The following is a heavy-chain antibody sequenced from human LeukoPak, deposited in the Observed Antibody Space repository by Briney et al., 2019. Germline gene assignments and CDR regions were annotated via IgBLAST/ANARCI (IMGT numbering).Heavy chain of an antibody. D-gene: IGHD5-18*01. J-gene: IGHJ4*02. Sequence: PSETLSLTCTVSGGSISSSRISWGWIRQPPGKGLEYIGYIYYTGSTYYNPSLKSRLTISVDTSKSQFSLRLSPVTAADTAVYFCARLGYNFGYYFDYWGQGALVTVS. CDR3: ARLGYNFGYYFDY. CDR2: IYYTGST. CDR1: GGSISSSRIS. V-gene: IGHV4-39*01.